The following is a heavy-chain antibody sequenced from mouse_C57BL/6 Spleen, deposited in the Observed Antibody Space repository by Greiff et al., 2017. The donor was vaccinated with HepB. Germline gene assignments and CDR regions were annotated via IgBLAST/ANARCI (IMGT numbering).Heavy chain of an antibody. CDR2: INPSSGYT. Sequence: QVHVKQSGAELARPGASVKMSCKASGYTFTSYTMHWVKQRPGQGLEWIGYINPSSGYTKYNQKFKDKATLTADKSSSTAYMQLSSLTSEDSAVYYCARESTTVVVDYWGQGTTLTVSS. D-gene: IGHD1-1*01. J-gene: IGHJ2*01. CDR1: GYTFTSYT. V-gene: IGHV1-4*01. CDR3: ARESTTVVVDY.